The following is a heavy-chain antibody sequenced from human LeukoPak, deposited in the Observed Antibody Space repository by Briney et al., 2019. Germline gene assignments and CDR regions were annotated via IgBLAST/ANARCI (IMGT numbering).Heavy chain of an antibody. CDR1: GFTFSSYA. J-gene: IGHJ4*02. D-gene: IGHD2-15*01. CDR2: ISGSGGST. Sequence: PGGSLRLSCAASGFTFSSYAMSWVRQAPGKGLEWVSAISGSGGSTYYADSVKGRFTISSDNSKNTLYLQMNSLRAEDTAVYYCADTPGYCSGGSCARAIDYWGQGTLVTVSP. CDR3: ADTPGYCSGGSCARAIDY. V-gene: IGHV3-23*01.